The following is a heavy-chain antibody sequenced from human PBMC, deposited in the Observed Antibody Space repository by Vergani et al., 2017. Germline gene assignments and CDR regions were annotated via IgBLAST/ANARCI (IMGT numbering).Heavy chain of an antibody. V-gene: IGHV3-30*18. Sequence: QVQLVESGGGVVQPGRSLRLSCAASGFTFSSYGMHWVRQAPGKWLEWVAVISYDGSNKYYVDSVKGRFTISRDNSKNTLYLQMNSLRAEDTAVYYCAKDEAVAGQIDYWGQGTLVTVSS. CDR1: GFTFSSYG. J-gene: IGHJ4*02. CDR3: AKDEAVAGQIDY. CDR2: ISYDGSNK. D-gene: IGHD6-19*01.